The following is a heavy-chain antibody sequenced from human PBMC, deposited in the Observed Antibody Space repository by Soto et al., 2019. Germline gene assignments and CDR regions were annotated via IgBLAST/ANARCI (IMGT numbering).Heavy chain of an antibody. Sequence: QVRLVQSGAEVKKPGASVKVSCKASGYTFTGYYMHWVRQAPGQGLEWMGSINPNSGGTNYAQKFQGWVTMTRDTSISTAYMELSRLRSDDTAVYYCARGIMITFGGVIVPPPFDYWGQGTLVTVSS. CDR1: GYTFTGYY. CDR2: INPNSGGT. CDR3: ARGIMITFGGVIVPPPFDY. J-gene: IGHJ4*02. V-gene: IGHV1-2*04. D-gene: IGHD3-16*02.